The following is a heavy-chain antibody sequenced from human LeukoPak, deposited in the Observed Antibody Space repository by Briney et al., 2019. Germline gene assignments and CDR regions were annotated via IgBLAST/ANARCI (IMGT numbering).Heavy chain of an antibody. V-gene: IGHV3-30*04. J-gene: IGHJ6*02. D-gene: IGHD6-13*01. CDR3: ARDSSSSWYSSYYYYGMDV. CDR2: ISCDGSNK. CDR1: GFTFSSYA. Sequence: GGSLRLSCAASGFTFSSYAMHWVRQAPGKGLEWVAVISCDGSNKYYADSVKGRFTISRDNSKNTLYLQMNSLRAEDTAVYYCARDSSSSWYSSYYYYGMDVWGQGTTVTVSS.